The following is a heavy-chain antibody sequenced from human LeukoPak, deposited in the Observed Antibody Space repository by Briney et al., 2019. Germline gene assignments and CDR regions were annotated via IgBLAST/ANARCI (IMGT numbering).Heavy chain of an antibody. CDR1: GGSFSGYY. J-gene: IGHJ4*02. Sequence: KPSETLSLTCAVYGGSFSGYYWSWIRQPPGKGLEWIGEINHSGSTNYNPSLKSRVTISVDTSKNQFSLKLSSVTAADTAVYYCAFDSSGYYYDYWGQGTLVTVSS. V-gene: IGHV4-34*01. CDR3: AFDSSGYYYDY. D-gene: IGHD3-22*01. CDR2: INHSGST.